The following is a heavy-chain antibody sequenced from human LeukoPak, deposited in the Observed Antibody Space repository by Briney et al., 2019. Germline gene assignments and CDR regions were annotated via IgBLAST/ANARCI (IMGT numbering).Heavy chain of an antibody. CDR2: IYYSGST. Sequence: PSETLSLTCTVSGGSISSSSYYWGWIRQPPGKGLEWIGSIYYSGSTYYNPSLKSRVTISVDTSKNQFSLKLSSVTAADTAVYYCARHIGYSEGYYYYYYMDVWGKGTTVTVSS. V-gene: IGHV4-39*01. J-gene: IGHJ6*03. CDR1: GGSISSSSYY. D-gene: IGHD6-13*01. CDR3: ARHIGYSEGYYYYYYMDV.